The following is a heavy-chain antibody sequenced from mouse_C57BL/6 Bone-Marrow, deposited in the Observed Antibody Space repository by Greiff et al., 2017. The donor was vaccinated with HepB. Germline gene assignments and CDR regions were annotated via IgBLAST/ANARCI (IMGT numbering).Heavy chain of an antibody. Sequence: QVQLKESGAELVMPGASVKLSCKASGYTFTSYWMHWVKQRPGQGLEWIGEIDPSDSYTNYNQKFKGKSTLTVDKSSSTAYMQLSSLTSEDSAVYYCARSTPSYYFDYWGQGTTLTVSS. J-gene: IGHJ2*01. CDR2: IDPSDSYT. V-gene: IGHV1-69*01. CDR3: ARSTPSYYFDY. CDR1: GYTFTSYW.